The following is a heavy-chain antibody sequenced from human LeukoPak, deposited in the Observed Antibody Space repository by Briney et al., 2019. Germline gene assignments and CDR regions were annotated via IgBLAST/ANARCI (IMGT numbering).Heavy chain of an antibody. V-gene: IGHV4-61*02. CDR3: ARVRSSGYYYPIGYYYYYMDV. CDR2: IYTSGST. J-gene: IGHJ6*03. D-gene: IGHD3-22*01. CDR1: GGSISSGSYY. Sequence: SETLSLTCTVSGGSISSGSYYWSWIRQPAGKGLEWIGRIYTSGSTNYNPSLKSRVTISVDTSKNQFSLKLSSVTAADTAVCYCARVRSSGYYYPIGYYYYYMDVWGKGTTVTVSS.